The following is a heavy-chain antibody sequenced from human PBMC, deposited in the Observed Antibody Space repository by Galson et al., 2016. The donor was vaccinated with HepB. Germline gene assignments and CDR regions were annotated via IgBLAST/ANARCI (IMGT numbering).Heavy chain of an antibody. D-gene: IGHD6-19*01. J-gene: IGHJ4*02. CDR2: TNRDGSGN. CDR1: GFTFSNYW. V-gene: IGHV3-7*01. CDR3: ASGYTSGR. Sequence: SLRLSCAASGFTFSNYWMPWVRQAPGKGLEWVASTNRDGSGNFYVDSVKGRFTVSRDNPNNSLYLQMNSLRVEDTAVYFCASGYTSGRWGQGALVTVSS.